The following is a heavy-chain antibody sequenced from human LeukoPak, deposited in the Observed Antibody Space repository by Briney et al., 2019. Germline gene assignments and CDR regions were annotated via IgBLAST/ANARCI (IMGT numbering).Heavy chain of an antibody. J-gene: IGHJ4*02. Sequence: GGSLRLSCAASGFTFSSYGMHWVRQAPGKGLEWVAFIRYDGSNKYYADSVKGRFTISRDNSKNTLYLQMNSLRAEDTAEYYCAKGDGYNQHTFDYWGQGTLVTVSS. D-gene: IGHD5-24*01. CDR1: GFTFSSYG. CDR2: IRYDGSNK. V-gene: IGHV3-30*02. CDR3: AKGDGYNQHTFDY.